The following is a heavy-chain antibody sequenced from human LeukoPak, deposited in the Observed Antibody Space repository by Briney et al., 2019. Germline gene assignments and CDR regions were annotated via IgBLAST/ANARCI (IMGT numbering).Heavy chain of an antibody. CDR1: GYTFTSYD. Sequence: GASXKVSCKASGYTFTSYDINWVRQATGQGLEWMGWMNPNSGNTGYARKFQGRVTITRNTSISTAYMELSSLRSEDTAVYYCAREYSSSSGDYWGQGTLVTVSS. J-gene: IGHJ4*02. CDR2: MNPNSGNT. V-gene: IGHV1-8*03. D-gene: IGHD6-6*01. CDR3: AREYSSSSGDY.